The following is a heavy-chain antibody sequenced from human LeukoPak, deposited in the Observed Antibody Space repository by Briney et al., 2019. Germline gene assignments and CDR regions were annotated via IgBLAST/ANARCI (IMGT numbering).Heavy chain of an antibody. J-gene: IGHJ6*02. CDR2: INHSGST. CDR3: ASLGRGSAYYGMDV. Sequence: SETLSLTCAVYGGSFSGYYWSWIRQPPGKGLEWIGEINHSGSTNYNPSLKSRVTISVDTSKNQFSLKLSSVTAADTAVYYCASLGRGSAYYGMDVWGQGTTVTVSS. CDR1: GGSFSGYY. V-gene: IGHV4-34*01.